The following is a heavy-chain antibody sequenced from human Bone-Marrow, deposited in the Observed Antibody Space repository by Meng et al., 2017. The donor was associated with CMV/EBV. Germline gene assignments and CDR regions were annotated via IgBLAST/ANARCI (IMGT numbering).Heavy chain of an antibody. D-gene: IGHD6-13*01. CDR3: ATGSFAAAGTGG. J-gene: IGHJ4*02. CDR2: VDPEDGET. Sequence: KVSGYTFTDYYMQWVQQAPGKGLGWMGLVDPEDGETIYAEKFQGRVTITADTSTDTAYMELSSLRSEDTAVYYCATGSFAAAGTGGWGQGTLVTVSS. CDR1: GYTFTDYY. V-gene: IGHV1-69-2*01.